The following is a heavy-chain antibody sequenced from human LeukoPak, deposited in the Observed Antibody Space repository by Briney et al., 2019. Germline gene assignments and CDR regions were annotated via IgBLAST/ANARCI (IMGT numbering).Heavy chain of an antibody. CDR1: GFTFSSYG. J-gene: IGHJ5*02. CDR3: ARGLLVVAADNWFDP. D-gene: IGHD2-15*01. CDR2: ISYDGSNK. V-gene: IGHV3-30*03. Sequence: PGRSLRLSCAASGFTFSSYGMHWVRQAPGKGLEWVAVISYDGSNKYYADSVKGRFTISRDNAKNSLYLQMNSLRAEDTAVYYCARGLLVVAADNWFDPWGQGTLVTVSS.